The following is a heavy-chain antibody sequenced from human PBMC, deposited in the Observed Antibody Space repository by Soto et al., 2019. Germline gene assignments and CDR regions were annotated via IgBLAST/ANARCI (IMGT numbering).Heavy chain of an antibody. D-gene: IGHD6-13*01. CDR2: ISGSGGST. Sequence: QSGGSLRLSCAASGFTFSSYAMSWVRQAPGKGLEWVSAISGSGGSTYYADSVKGRFTISRDNSKNTLYLQLNTLRAEDTAVYYCAKGPYSISWTLYYYYGMDVWGQGTTFTVSS. CDR3: AKGPYSISWTLYYYYGMDV. CDR1: GFTFSSYA. V-gene: IGHV3-23*01. J-gene: IGHJ6*02.